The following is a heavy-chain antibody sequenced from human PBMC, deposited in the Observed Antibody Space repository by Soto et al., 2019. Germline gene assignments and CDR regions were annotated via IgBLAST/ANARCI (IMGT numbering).Heavy chain of an antibody. J-gene: IGHJ5*01. CDR1: GYTFTSYG. D-gene: IGHD3-22*01. CDR3: ALYKIHDSSVPWFDS. V-gene: IGHV1-18*01. CDR2: ISAYNGNT. Sequence: ASVKVSCKASGYTFTSYGISWVRQAPGQGLEWMGWISAYNGNTNYAQKLQGRVTMTTDTSTSTAYMELRSLRSDDTAVYYCALYKIHDSSVPWFDSCCQGPLVTVSS.